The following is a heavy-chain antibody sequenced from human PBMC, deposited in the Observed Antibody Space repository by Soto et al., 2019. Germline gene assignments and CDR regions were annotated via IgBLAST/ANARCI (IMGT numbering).Heavy chain of an antibody. CDR3: TTDSYSTIIIVRFDY. CDR2: IKSKTDGGTT. D-gene: IGHD3-22*01. Sequence: SLRLSCAASGFTFSNAWIDWVRQAPGKGREWVGRIKSKTDGGTTDYAEPVKGRFAISRDDSNNMVYLQMNSLKIEDTAVYYCTTDSYSTIIIVRFDYWGHGTLVTVSS. V-gene: IGHV3-15*07. CDR1: GFTFSNAW. J-gene: IGHJ4*01.